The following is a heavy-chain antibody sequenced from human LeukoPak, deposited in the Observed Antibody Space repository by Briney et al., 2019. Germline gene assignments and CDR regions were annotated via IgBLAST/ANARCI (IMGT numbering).Heavy chain of an antibody. Sequence: GSLRLSCAASGFTFSNSEMHWVRQAQGKGLEWIGEINHSGSTNYNPSLKSRVTISVDTSKNQFSLKLSSVTAADTAVYYCARGPRGRYYYDSSGYYYDYWGQGTLVTVSS. D-gene: IGHD3-22*01. CDR3: ARGPRGRYYYDSSGYYYDY. CDR2: INHSGST. CDR1: GFTFSNSE. J-gene: IGHJ4*02. V-gene: IGHV4-34*01.